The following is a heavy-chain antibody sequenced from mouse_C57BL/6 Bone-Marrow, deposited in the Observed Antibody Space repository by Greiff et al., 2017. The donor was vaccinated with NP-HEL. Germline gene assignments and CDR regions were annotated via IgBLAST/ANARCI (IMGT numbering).Heavy chain of an antibody. J-gene: IGHJ2*01. Sequence: EVKLEESGGDLVKPGGSLKLSCAASGFTFSSYGMSWVRQTPDKRLEWVATISSGGSYTYYPDSVKGRFTISRDNAKNTLYLQMSSLKSEDTAMYYCARLSSYGNWGQGTTLTVSS. V-gene: IGHV5-6*02. CDR2: ISSGGSYT. CDR1: GFTFSSYG. CDR3: ARLSSYGN. D-gene: IGHD1-1*01.